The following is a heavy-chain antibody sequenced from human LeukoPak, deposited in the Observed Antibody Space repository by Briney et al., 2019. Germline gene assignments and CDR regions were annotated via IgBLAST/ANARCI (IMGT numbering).Heavy chain of an antibody. CDR3: ARAKKQLVDY. V-gene: IGHV3-33*01. D-gene: IGHD6-6*01. CDR1: RFTFSSYG. Sequence: GGSLRLSCAASRFTFSSYGMHWVRQAPGKGLEWVAVIWYDGSNKYYADSVKGRFTISRDNSKNTLYLQMNSLRAEDTAVYYCARAKKQLVDYWGQGTLFTVSS. CDR2: IWYDGSNK. J-gene: IGHJ4*02.